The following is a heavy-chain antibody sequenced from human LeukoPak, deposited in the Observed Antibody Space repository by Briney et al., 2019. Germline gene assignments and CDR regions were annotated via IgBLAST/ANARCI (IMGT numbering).Heavy chain of an antibody. D-gene: IGHD2-8*02. V-gene: IGHV1-46*01. CDR3: ARGGSTGPHWFDP. CDR2: INPNGGST. CDR1: GYTFTNNY. Sequence: ASVKVSCKASGYTFTNNYMHWVRQAPGQGLEWMGIINPNGGSTNYAQKFQGRVTLTRDMSTSTVYMELSSLRSEDTAVYYCARGGSTGPHWFDPWGQGTLVTVSS. J-gene: IGHJ5*02.